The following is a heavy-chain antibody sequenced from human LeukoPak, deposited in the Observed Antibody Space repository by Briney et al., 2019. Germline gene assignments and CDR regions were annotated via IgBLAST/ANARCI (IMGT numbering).Heavy chain of an antibody. J-gene: IGHJ4*02. CDR1: GFTFDDYA. CDR3: AKDIVYYDSSGFDY. Sequence: GGSLRLSCAASGFTFDDYAMHWVRQAPGNGLEWVSGISWNSGSIGYADSVKGRFTISRDNAKNSLYLQMNSLRAEDTALYYCAKDIVYYDSSGFDYWGQGTLVTVSS. V-gene: IGHV3-9*01. CDR2: ISWNSGSI. D-gene: IGHD3-22*01.